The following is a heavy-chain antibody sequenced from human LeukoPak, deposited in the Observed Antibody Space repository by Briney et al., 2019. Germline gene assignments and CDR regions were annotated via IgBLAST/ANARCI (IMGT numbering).Heavy chain of an antibody. D-gene: IGHD2-21*02. J-gene: IGHJ4*02. CDR1: GASISSYY. CDR2: VYYSGSA. CDR3: ARGRGDYLPIDY. V-gene: IGHV4-59*01. Sequence: SETLSLTCTVSGASISSYYWSWIRQPPGKGLEWIGYVYYSGSANYNPSLKSRVTISVDTSKNQFSLKLSSVTAADTAVYYCARGRGDYLPIDYWGQGTLVTVSS.